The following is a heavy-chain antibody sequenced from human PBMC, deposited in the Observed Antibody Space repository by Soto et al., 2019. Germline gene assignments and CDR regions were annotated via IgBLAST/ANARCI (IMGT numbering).Heavy chain of an antibody. D-gene: IGHD3-3*01. CDR1: GGSISSYY. J-gene: IGHJ5*02. CDR2: IYTSGST. V-gene: IGHV4-4*07. Sequence: PSETLSLTCTVSGGSISSYYWSWIRQPAGKGLEWIGRIYTSGSTNYNPSLKSRVTMSVDTSKNQFSLKLSSVTAADTAVYYCARERGLEWLLKGNWWFDTWGQGTLVTVSS. CDR3: ARERGLEWLLKGNWWFDT.